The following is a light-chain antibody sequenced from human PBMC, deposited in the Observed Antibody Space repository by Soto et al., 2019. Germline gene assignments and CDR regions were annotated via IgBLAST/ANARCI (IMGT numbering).Light chain of an antibody. J-gene: IGKJ5*01. V-gene: IGKV3-11*01. Sequence: EIVLTQSPATLSLSPGERATLSCRASQSVSSYLVWYQQKPGQAPRLLISDASNRATGIPARFSGSGSGTDFPLTISILEPEDFAVYYCQQRANWPITFGQGTRLEIK. CDR1: QSVSSY. CDR3: QQRANWPIT. CDR2: DAS.